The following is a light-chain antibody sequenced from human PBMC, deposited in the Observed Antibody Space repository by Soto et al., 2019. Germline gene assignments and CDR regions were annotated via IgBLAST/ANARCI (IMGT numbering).Light chain of an antibody. J-gene: IGKJ1*01. CDR1: QSVSSSY. V-gene: IGKV3-20*01. CDR2: GAS. CDR3: HQYGSSPRT. Sequence: EIVLTQSPGTLSLSPEERATLSCRASQSVSSSYLAWYQQKPGQAPRLLIYGASSRATGIPDRFSGSGSGTDFTLTISRLEAEDFAVYYCHQYGSSPRTFGQGTKVEIK.